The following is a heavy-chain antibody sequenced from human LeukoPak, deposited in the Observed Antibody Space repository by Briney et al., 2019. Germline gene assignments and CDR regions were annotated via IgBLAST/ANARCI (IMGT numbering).Heavy chain of an antibody. V-gene: IGHV3-11*01. CDR2: IGSSGSTI. CDR1: GFTFSDYY. Sequence: GGSLRLSCAASGFTFSDYYMSWIRQAPGKGLGWVSYIGSSGSTIYYADSVKGRFTISRDNAKNSLYLQMNSLRAEDTAVYYCARDPVWFGELMAAFDIWGQGTMVTVSS. D-gene: IGHD3-10*01. J-gene: IGHJ3*02. CDR3: ARDPVWFGELMAAFDI.